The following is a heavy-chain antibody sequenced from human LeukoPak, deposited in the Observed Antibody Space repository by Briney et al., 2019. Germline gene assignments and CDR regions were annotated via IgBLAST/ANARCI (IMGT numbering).Heavy chain of an antibody. J-gene: IGHJ3*02. CDR2: INHSGST. CDR3: ARGSRIVGATNAFDI. D-gene: IGHD1-26*01. Sequence: PGGSLRLSCTASGFTFGDYALSWIRQPPGKGLEWIGEINHSGSTNYNPSLKSRVTISVDTSKNQFSLKLSSVTAADTAVYYCARGSRIVGATNAFDIWGQGTMVTVSS. V-gene: IGHV4-34*01. CDR1: GFTFGDYA.